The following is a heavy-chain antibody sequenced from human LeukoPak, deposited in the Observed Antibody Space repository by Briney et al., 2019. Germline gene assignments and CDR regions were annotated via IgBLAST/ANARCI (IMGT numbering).Heavy chain of an antibody. CDR2: ISYDGSNK. V-gene: IGHV3-30*04. J-gene: IGHJ4*02. CDR3: ARDAVTKPFDY. D-gene: IGHD4-17*01. CDR1: GFTFSSYA. Sequence: PGRSLRLSCAASGFTFSSYAMHWVRQAPGKGLEWVAVISYDGSNKYYADSVKGRFTISRDNSKNTLYLQMNSLRAEDTAVYYCARDAVTKPFDYWGQGTLVTVSS.